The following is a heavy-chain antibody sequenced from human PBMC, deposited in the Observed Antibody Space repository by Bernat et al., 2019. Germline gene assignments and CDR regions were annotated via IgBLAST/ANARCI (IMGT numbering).Heavy chain of an antibody. CDR3: ARDQRELRLSGAFDI. J-gene: IGHJ3*02. D-gene: IGHD1-26*01. V-gene: IGHV3-66*01. CDR2: IYSGGST. CDR1: GFTVSSNY. Sequence: EVQLVESGGGLVQPGGSLRLSCAASGFTVSSNYMSWVRQAPGKGLEWVSVIYSGGSTYYADSVKGRFTISRDNSKNTLYLQMNSLRAEDTAVYYCARDQRELRLSGAFDIWGQGKMVTVSS.